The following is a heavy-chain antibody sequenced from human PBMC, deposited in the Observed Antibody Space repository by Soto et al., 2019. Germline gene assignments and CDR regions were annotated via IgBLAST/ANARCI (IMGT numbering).Heavy chain of an antibody. Sequence: SLRLSCAASGFNFDDYAMHWVRQAPGKGLEWVSGISWNSGTIGYADSVKGRFTISRDNAKNSLYLQMNSLRAEDTALYYCAKGDSSSWYLGRSAHWGQGTLVTVSS. V-gene: IGHV3-9*01. D-gene: IGHD6-13*01. CDR1: GFNFDDYA. CDR3: AKGDSSSWYLGRSAH. J-gene: IGHJ5*02. CDR2: ISWNSGTI.